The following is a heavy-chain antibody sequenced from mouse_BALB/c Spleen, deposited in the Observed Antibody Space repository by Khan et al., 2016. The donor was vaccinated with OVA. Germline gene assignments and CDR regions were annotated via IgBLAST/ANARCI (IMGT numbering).Heavy chain of an antibody. CDR1: GYMFTSYW. D-gene: IGHD1-1*01. J-gene: IGHJ3*01. V-gene: IGHV1-7*01. CDR2: INPSSGYT. CDR3: ARSGYGSLAY. Sequence: QVQLQQSGAELAKPGASVKMSCKASGYMFTSYWMNWVKQRPGQGLEWIGYINPSSGYTENNQKFKDKATLTADKSSSTVYMQLNSLTSEDSAVYYCARSGYGSLAYWGQGTLVTVSA.